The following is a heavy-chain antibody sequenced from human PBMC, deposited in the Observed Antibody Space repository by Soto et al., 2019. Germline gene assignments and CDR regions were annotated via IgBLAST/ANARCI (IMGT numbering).Heavy chain of an antibody. Sequence: PSETLSLTCTVSGGSISSYYWSWIRQPPGKGLEWIGYIYYSGSTNYNPSLKSRVTISVDTSKNQFSLKLSSVTAADTAVYYCARGVDSSSPCSGGSCYSGYWGQGTLVTVSS. CDR1: GGSISSYY. CDR3: ARGVDSSSPCSGGSCYSGY. J-gene: IGHJ4*02. V-gene: IGHV4-59*01. CDR2: IYYSGST. D-gene: IGHD2-15*01.